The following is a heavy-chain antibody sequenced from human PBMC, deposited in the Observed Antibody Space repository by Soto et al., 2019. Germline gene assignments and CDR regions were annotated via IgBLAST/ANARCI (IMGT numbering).Heavy chain of an antibody. CDR3: ARGAYYYDSSGYPFYGMDV. Sequence: PGESLKISCKGSGYSFTSYWIGWVRQMPGKGLEWMGIIYPGDSDTRYSPSFQGHVTISADKSISTAYLQWRSLKATDTAMYYCARGAYYYDSSGYPFYGMDVWGQGTTVTVSS. CDR2: IYPGDSDT. D-gene: IGHD3-22*01. V-gene: IGHV5-51*01. J-gene: IGHJ6*02. CDR1: GYSFTSYW.